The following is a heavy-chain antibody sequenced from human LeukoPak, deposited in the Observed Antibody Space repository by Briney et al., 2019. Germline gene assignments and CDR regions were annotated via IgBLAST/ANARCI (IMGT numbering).Heavy chain of an antibody. J-gene: IGHJ4*02. CDR3: ARDTKNPHYYDST. D-gene: IGHD3-22*01. V-gene: IGHV4-31*03. CDR2: IYYSGST. CDR1: GGSISSGGYY. Sequence: PSQTLSLTCTVSGGSISSGGYYWSWIRQHPGTGLEWIGYIYYSGSTYYNPSLKSRVTISVDTSKNQFSLKLSSVTAADTAVYYCARDTKNPHYYDSTWGQGTLVTVSS.